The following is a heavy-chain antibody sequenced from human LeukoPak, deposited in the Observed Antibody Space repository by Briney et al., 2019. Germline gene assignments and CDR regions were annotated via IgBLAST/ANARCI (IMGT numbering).Heavy chain of an antibody. D-gene: IGHD2-2*01. CDR2: ISSSSSTI. CDR3: ARDTNGFDY. CDR1: GFTFSSYS. V-gene: IGHV3-48*04. J-gene: IGHJ4*02. Sequence: AGGSLRLSCAASGFTFSSYSMNWVRQAPGKGLEWVSYISSSSSTIYYADSVKGRFTISRDNAKNSLYLQMNSLRAEDTAVYYCARDTNGFDYWGQGTLVTVSS.